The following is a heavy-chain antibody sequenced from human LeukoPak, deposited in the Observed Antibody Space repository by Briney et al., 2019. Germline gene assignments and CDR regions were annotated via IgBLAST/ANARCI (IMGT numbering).Heavy chain of an antibody. V-gene: IGHV4-34*01. Sequence: SETLSLTCAVYGGSFSGYYWSWIRQPPGKGLEWIGEINHSGSTNYNPSLKSRVTISVDTSKNQFSLKLSSVTAADTAVYYCAGAYGSRRHYYYYMDVWGKGTTVTVSS. CDR3: AGAYGSRRHYYYYMDV. CDR2: INHSGST. CDR1: GGSFSGYY. D-gene: IGHD3-10*01. J-gene: IGHJ6*03.